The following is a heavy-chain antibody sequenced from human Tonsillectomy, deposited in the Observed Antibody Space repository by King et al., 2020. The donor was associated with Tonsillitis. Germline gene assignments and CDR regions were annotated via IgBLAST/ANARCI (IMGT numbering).Heavy chain of an antibody. Sequence: QLVQSGAEVKKPGSSVKVSCKASGGTFSSYAFSWVRQAPGQGLEWMGRIIPILGIASYAQKFQGRVTITADKSTSTAYMEVSSLRSEDTAVYYCARDRGTNGGNGFDYWGQGTLVTVSS. J-gene: IGHJ4*02. V-gene: IGHV1-69*04. CDR1: GGTFSSYA. CDR3: ARDRGTNGGNGFDY. D-gene: IGHD4-23*01. CDR2: IIPILGIA.